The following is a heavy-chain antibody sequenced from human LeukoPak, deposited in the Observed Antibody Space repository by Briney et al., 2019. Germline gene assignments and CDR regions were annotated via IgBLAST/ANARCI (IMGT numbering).Heavy chain of an antibody. CDR3: ARDNGVAAAGTGDY. CDR2: FDPEDGER. J-gene: IGHJ4*02. D-gene: IGHD6-13*01. Sequence: EASVKVSCKVSGYTLTELSMHWVRQAPGKGLEWMGGFDPEDGERFYAQKFQGRVTMTEDTSTDTAYMELSSLRSEDTAVYYCARDNGVAAAGTGDYWGQGTLVTVSS. V-gene: IGHV1-24*01. CDR1: GYTLTELS.